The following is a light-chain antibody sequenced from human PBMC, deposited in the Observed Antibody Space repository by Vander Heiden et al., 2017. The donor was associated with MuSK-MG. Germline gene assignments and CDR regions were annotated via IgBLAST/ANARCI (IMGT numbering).Light chain of an antibody. J-gene: IGKJ5*01. V-gene: IGKV3-20*01. CDR1: QSVSSSY. CDR3: QQYGSAPIS. Sequence: DIVLTQSPGTLSLSPGERATLSCRASQSVSSSYLAWYQQKPGQAPRLLIYGASSRATGIPDRFSGSGSGTDFTLTISRLETEDCAVYYCQQYGSAPISFGQGTRLEMK. CDR2: GAS.